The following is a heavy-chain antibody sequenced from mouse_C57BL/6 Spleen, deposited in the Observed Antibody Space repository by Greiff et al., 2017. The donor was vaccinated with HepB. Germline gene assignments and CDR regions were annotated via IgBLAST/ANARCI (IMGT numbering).Heavy chain of an antibody. Sequence: VQLQQSGPELVKPGASVKISCKASGYTFTDYYMNWVKQSHGKSLEWIGDINPNNGGTSYNQKFKGKATLTVDKSSSTAYMELRSLTSEDSAVYYCARGSYYSSYWYFDVWGTGTTVTVSS. D-gene: IGHD2-5*01. V-gene: IGHV1-26*01. CDR1: GYTFTDYY. CDR2: INPNNGGT. CDR3: ARGSYYSSYWYFDV. J-gene: IGHJ1*03.